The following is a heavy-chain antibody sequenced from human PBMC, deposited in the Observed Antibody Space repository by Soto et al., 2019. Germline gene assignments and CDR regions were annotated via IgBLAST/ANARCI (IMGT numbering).Heavy chain of an antibody. V-gene: IGHV4-38-2*02. D-gene: IGHD3-10*01. J-gene: IGHJ4*02. Sequence: SETLSLTCTGSGFAITIFYYWAWIRRPPGKGLEWIASIYHSGIAHYNPSLQSRVTISVDTSKNQFSLTLSSVTAADTALYYCARLPGDFWGQGSLVTVSS. CDR3: ARLPGDF. CDR1: GFAITIFYY. CDR2: IYHSGIA.